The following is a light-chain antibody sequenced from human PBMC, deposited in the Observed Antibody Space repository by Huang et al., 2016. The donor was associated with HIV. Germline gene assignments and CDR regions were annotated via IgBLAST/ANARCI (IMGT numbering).Light chain of an antibody. V-gene: IGKV1-NL1*01. CDR3: QQYQSIPWT. Sequence: IQMTQSPSSLSASLGDSVTITCRASQGIGNSLAWYQQKPEKPPRLLLYATSRLESGVPARISGSGAGTHYTLTITTLQPEDIASYYCQQYQSIPWTFGQGTKVEIK. CDR2: ATS. CDR1: QGIGNS. J-gene: IGKJ1*01.